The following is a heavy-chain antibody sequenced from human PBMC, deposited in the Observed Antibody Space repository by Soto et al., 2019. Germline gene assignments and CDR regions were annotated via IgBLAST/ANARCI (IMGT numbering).Heavy chain of an antibody. Sequence: EVQLVESGGGLIQPGGSLRLSCAVSGFTVSNNYMSWVRQAPGKGLEGVSVIYSGGYTAYGDSVKGRFTISRDNSKNTLYLKMEGRRADGTAVFCGATQGGGGGYWGQGTLVTVSS. V-gene: IGHV3-53*01. J-gene: IGHJ4*02. D-gene: IGHD3-16*01. CDR2: IYSGGYT. CDR1: GFTVSNNY. CDR3: ATQGGGGGY.